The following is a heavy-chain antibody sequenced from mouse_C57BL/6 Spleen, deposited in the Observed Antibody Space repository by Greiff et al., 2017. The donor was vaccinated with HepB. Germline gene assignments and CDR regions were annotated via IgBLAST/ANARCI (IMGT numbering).Heavy chain of an antibody. CDR2: IYPRSGNT. J-gene: IGHJ4*01. CDR3: ARRELTGTYYYAMDY. CDR1: GYTFTSYG. Sequence: QVHVKQSGAELARPGASVKLSCKASGYTFTSYGISWVKQRTGQGLEWIGEIYPRSGNTYYNEKFKGKATLTADKSSSTAYMELRSLTSEDSAVYFCARRELTGTYYYAMDYWGQGTSVTVSS. D-gene: IGHD4-1*01. V-gene: IGHV1-81*01.